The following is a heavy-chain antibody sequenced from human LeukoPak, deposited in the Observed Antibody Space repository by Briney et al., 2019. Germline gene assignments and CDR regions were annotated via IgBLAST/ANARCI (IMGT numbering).Heavy chain of an antibody. J-gene: IGHJ4*02. CDR1: GFTFNDYY. D-gene: IGHD3-16*02. V-gene: IGHV3-11*01. CDR3: ARERYDYVWGSYRYFFDY. CDR2: ISSSGTTI. Sequence: GGSLRLSCAASGFTFNDYYMSWIRQAPGKGLEWVSYISSSGTTIYYADSVEGRFTISRDNAKNSLYLQMTSLRAEDTALYYCARERYDYVWGSYRYFFDYWGQGTLVTVSS.